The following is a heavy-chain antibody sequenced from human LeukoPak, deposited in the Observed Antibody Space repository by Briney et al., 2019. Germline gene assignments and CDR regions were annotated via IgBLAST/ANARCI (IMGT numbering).Heavy chain of an antibody. Sequence: ASVKVSCKASGYTFTNYYIHWVRQAPGQGLEWMGLINPGGDNTNYAQNFQGRVTMTTDTSTSTAYMELRSLRSDDTAVYYCARAVGGSYGNHAFDIWGQGTMVTVSS. CDR2: INPGGDNT. CDR3: ARAVGGSYGNHAFDI. J-gene: IGHJ3*02. D-gene: IGHD1-26*01. CDR1: GYTFTNYY. V-gene: IGHV1-46*01.